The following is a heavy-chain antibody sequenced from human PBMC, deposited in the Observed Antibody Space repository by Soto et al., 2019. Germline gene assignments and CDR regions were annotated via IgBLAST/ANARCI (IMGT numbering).Heavy chain of an antibody. J-gene: IGHJ4*02. CDR1: AGTFSSYA. Sequence: ASVKVSCKASAGTFSSYAISWVRQAPGQGLEWMGGIIPIFGTANYAQKFQGRVTITADESTSTAYMELSSLRSEDTAVYYCARVRGGYSYGSPFDYWGPGTLVTVS. CDR3: ARVRGGYSYGSPFDY. V-gene: IGHV1-69*13. D-gene: IGHD5-18*01. CDR2: IIPIFGTA.